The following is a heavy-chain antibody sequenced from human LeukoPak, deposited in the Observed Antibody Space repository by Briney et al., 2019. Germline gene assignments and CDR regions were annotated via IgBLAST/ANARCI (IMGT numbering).Heavy chain of an antibody. J-gene: IGHJ6*03. D-gene: IGHD1-26*01. CDR2: INSDGSST. CDR1: GFTFSSYW. CDR3: ARDFSGSYEHPYYYYYYMDV. V-gene: IGHV3-74*01. Sequence: GGSLRLSCAASGFTFSSYWMHWVRQAPGKGLVWVSRINSDGSSTSYADSVKGRFTISRDNAKNSLYLQMNSLRAEDTAVYYCARDFSGSYEHPYYYYYYMDVWGKGTTVTISS.